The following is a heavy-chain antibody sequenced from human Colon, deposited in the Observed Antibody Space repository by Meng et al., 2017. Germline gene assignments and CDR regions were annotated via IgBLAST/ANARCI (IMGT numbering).Heavy chain of an antibody. V-gene: IGHV4-61*01. CDR1: GVSVSSGTHH. Sequence: QAQPQASVPAAGRPSATLSLAGTFSGVSVSSGTHHWRRIRLPPGKGLEWIGCIYYSGTTNYSPSLKSRVTISVDTSKNQFSLKLSSVTPAGTAVYFCARDRVPGKYWGQGTLVTVSS. CDR2: IYYSGTT. CDR3: ARDRVPGKY. D-gene: IGHD1-14*01. J-gene: IGHJ4*02.